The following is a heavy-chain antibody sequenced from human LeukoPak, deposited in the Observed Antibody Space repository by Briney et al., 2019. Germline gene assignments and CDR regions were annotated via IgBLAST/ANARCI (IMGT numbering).Heavy chain of an antibody. J-gene: IGHJ4*02. Sequence: PGGSLRLSCAASGFTFSSYWMSWVRQAPGKGLEWVANIKQDGSEKYYVDSVKGRFTISRDNAKNSLYLQMNSLRAEDTAVYYCARDYIGDIVVVVAANAFDYWGQGTLVTVSS. CDR1: GFTFSSYW. V-gene: IGHV3-7*01. CDR3: ARDYIGDIVVVVAANAFDY. CDR2: IKQDGSEK. D-gene: IGHD2-15*01.